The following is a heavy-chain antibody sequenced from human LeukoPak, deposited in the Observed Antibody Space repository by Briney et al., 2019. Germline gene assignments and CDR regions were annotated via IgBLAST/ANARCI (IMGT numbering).Heavy chain of an antibody. V-gene: IGHV4-34*01. CDR3: ARAPNWNFGWFDP. Sequence: PSETLSLTCAVYGGSFSGYYWSWIRQPPGKGLEWIGEINHSGSTNYNPSLKSRVTISVDTSKNQFPLKLSSVTATDTAVYYCARAPNWNFGWFDPWGQGTLVTVSS. CDR2: INHSGST. CDR1: GGSFSGYY. J-gene: IGHJ5*02. D-gene: IGHD1-7*01.